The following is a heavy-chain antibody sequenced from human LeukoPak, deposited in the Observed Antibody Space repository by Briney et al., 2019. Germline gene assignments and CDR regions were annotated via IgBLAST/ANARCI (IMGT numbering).Heavy chain of an antibody. J-gene: IGHJ4*02. CDR2: ISSSSSTI. CDR1: GFTFSNYG. Sequence: GGSLRLSCAASGFTFSNYGMNWVRQAPGKGLEWVSYISSSSSTIYYADSVKGRFTISRDNAKNSLYLQMNSLRAEDAAAYYCVRARGAGPGAHFDYWGQGTLVTVSS. CDR3: VRARGAGPGAHFDY. D-gene: IGHD3-10*01. V-gene: IGHV3-48*04.